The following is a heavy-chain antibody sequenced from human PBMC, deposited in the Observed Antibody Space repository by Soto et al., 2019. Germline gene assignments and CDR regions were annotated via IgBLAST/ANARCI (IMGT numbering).Heavy chain of an antibody. J-gene: IGHJ4*02. CDR1: GFTFSDYY. CDR3: ARHDPYCGGDCSSFDL. V-gene: IGHV3-11*01. CDR2: ITSSGSSI. Sequence: GGSLRLSCAASGFTFSDYYMSWIRQAPGKGLEWVSYITSSGSSIYYADSVKGRFTISRDNAKNSLYLQMNSLKASDSAMYYCARHDPYCGGDCSSFDLWGQGTLVTVSS. D-gene: IGHD2-21*02.